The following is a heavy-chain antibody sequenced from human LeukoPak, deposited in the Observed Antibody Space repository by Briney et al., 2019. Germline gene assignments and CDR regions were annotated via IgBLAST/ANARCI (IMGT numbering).Heavy chain of an antibody. CDR2: ISGDTKNT. Sequence: GGSLRLSCAASAFTFSSYAMSWVRQAPGKRLEWVSVISGDTKNTYYTDSVRGRFAISRDNSRNTLYLQMNSLRVEDTAVYYCAKMRPSVGSTAFDYWGQGTLVTVSS. CDR1: AFTFSSYA. V-gene: IGHV3-23*01. CDR3: AKMRPSVGSTAFDY. D-gene: IGHD1-26*01. J-gene: IGHJ4*02.